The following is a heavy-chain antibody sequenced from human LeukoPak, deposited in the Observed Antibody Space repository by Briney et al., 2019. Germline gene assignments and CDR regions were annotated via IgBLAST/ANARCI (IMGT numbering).Heavy chain of an antibody. CDR2: ISSNSGSTI. CDR3: ARPFHDAFDI. Sequence: GGSLRLSCAASGFTFSDYFMSWIRQAPGKGLEWVSYISSNSGSTINYADSVKGRFTISRDNAKNSLYLQMNSLRAEDTAVYYCARPFHDAFDIWGQGTMVTVSS. CDR1: GFTFSDYF. V-gene: IGHV3-11*01. D-gene: IGHD2/OR15-2a*01. J-gene: IGHJ3*02.